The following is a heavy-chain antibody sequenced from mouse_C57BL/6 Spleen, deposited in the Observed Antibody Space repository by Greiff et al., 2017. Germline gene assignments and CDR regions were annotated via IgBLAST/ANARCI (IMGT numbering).Heavy chain of an antibody. J-gene: IGHJ1*03. CDR2: ISYDGSN. V-gene: IGHV3-6*01. CDR3: ARGDV. Sequence: DVQLQESGPGLVKPSQSLSLTCSVTGYSITSGYYWNWIRQFPGNKLEWMGYISYDGSNNYNPSLKNRISITRDTSKNQFFLKLNSVTTEDTATYYCARGDVWGTGTTVTVSS. CDR1: GYSITSGYY.